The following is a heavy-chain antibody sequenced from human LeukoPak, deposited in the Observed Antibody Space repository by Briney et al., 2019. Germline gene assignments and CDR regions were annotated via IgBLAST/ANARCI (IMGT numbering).Heavy chain of an antibody. CDR1: GFPFSDFS. D-gene: IGHD2-8*01. CDR2: TNSGGTST. CDR3: AKQSYARSLGE. J-gene: IGHJ4*02. Sequence: GGSLRLSCATSGFPFSDFSMSWVRQAPGEGLGWISTTNSGGTSTYYAESVKGRFTISRDNSKNTLYLQMSSLRVEDTAVYYCAKQSYARSLGEGGPGTLVSVSS. V-gene: IGHV3-23*01.